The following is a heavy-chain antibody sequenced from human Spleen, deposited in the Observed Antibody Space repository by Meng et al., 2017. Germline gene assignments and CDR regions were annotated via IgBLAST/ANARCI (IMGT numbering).Heavy chain of an antibody. CDR3: VRDNSGWPNWFDL. D-gene: IGHD6-19*01. V-gene: IGHV3-69-1*01. CDR2: ISSSSTL. CDR1: GFSFSDYY. Sequence: EVQVVESGGGLVQPGGSLRLSCAASGFSFSDYYMSWIRRTPGKGLEWLSYISSSSTLYYADSVKGRFTISRDNAKNSLYLQMNSLRVEDTAVYYCVRDNSGWPNWFDLWGQGTLVTVSS. J-gene: IGHJ5*02.